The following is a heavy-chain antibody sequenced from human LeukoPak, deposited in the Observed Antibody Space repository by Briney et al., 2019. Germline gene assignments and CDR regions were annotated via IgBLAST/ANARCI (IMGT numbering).Heavy chain of an antibody. D-gene: IGHD3-10*01. V-gene: IGHV3-23*01. J-gene: IGHJ4*02. Sequence: PGGSLRLSCAASGFPFSSYAMTWVRQAPGKGLEWVSSISGDGATTYHAGSVKGRFTISRDNAQNTVHLEVSILGAEDPAGCYCALSFRPFNRATWFGCLVSRGPGTTVTVSS. CDR3: ALSFRPFNRATWFGCLVS. CDR2: ISGDGATT. CDR1: GFPFSSYA.